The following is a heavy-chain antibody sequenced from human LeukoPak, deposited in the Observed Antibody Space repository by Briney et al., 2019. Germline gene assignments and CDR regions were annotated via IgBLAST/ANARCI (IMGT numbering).Heavy chain of an antibody. Sequence: GGSLRLSCAASGFTFDDYAMHWVRQAPGKGLEWVSGISWNSGSIGYADSVKGRFTISRDNAKNSLYLQMNSLRAEDTALYYCAKAIPGPKHSGWAPFDYWGQGTLVTVSS. J-gene: IGHJ4*02. D-gene: IGHD6-19*01. CDR1: GFTFDDYA. CDR2: ISWNSGSI. CDR3: AKAIPGPKHSGWAPFDY. V-gene: IGHV3-9*01.